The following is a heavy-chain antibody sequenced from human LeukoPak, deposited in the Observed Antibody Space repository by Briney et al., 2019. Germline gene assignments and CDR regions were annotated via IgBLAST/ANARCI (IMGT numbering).Heavy chain of an antibody. CDR1: GFTFSSYG. V-gene: IGHV3-30*18. D-gene: IGHD3-22*01. J-gene: IGHJ4*02. Sequence: GGSLRLSCAASGFTFSSYGMHWVRQAPGKGLEWVAVISYDGSNKYYADSVKGRFTISRDNSKNTLYLQMNSLRAEGTAVYYCAKGSYYYDSSGYPSGYWGQGTLVTVSS. CDR2: ISYDGSNK. CDR3: AKGSYYYDSSGYPSGY.